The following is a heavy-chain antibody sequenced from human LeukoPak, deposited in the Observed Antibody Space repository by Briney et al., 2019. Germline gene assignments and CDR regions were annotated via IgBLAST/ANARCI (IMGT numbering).Heavy chain of an antibody. Sequence: PSETLSLTCAVYGGSFSGYYWSWIRQPPGKGLEWIGEINHSGSTNYNPSLKSRVTISVDTSKNQFSLKLSSVTAVDTAVYYCARGGSHLWFGDSRPPYYYYYGMDVWGQGTTVTVSS. V-gene: IGHV4-34*01. J-gene: IGHJ6*02. CDR1: GGSFSGYY. CDR3: ARGGSHLWFGDSRPPYYYYYGMDV. D-gene: IGHD3-10*01. CDR2: INHSGST.